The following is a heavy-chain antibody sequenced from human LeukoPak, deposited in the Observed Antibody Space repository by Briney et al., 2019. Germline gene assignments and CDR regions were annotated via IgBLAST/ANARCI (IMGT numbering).Heavy chain of an antibody. J-gene: IGHJ5*02. V-gene: IGHV4-34*01. CDR1: GGSFSGYY. Sequence: SETLSLTCAVYGGSFSGYYWSWIRRPPGKGLEWIGEINHSGSTNYNPSLKSRVTISVDTSKNQFSLKLSSVTAADTAVYYCACLYYYGSGSLSSDWFDPWGQGTLVTVSS. CDR2: INHSGST. D-gene: IGHD3-10*01. CDR3: ACLYYYGSGSLSSDWFDP.